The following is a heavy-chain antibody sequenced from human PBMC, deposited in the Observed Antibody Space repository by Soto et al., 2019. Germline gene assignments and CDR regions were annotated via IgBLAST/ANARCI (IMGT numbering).Heavy chain of an antibody. CDR1: GFTFSSYA. Sequence: GGSLRLSCAASGFTFSSYAMSWVRQAPGKGLEWVSAISGSGGSTYYADSVKGRFTISRDNSKNTLYLQMNSLRAEDTAVYYCAKDPPTTTIFGVVIFGREFDYWGQGTLVTVSS. CDR2: ISGSGGST. CDR3: AKDPPTTTIFGVVIFGREFDY. V-gene: IGHV3-23*01. J-gene: IGHJ4*02. D-gene: IGHD3-3*01.